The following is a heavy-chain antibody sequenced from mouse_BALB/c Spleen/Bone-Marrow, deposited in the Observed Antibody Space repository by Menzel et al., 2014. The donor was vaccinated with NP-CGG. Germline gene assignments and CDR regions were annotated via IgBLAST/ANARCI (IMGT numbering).Heavy chain of an antibody. D-gene: IGHD2-4*01. CDR2: IDPSDSYT. Sequence: QVQLQQSGAELVKPGASVKMSCKASGYTFTSYWMHWVKQRPGQGLEWIGTIDPSDSYTSYNQKFKGKATLTVGTSSSTAYMQLSSLTSEDSAVYYCTRNDYDGFAYWGQGTLVTVSA. CDR3: TRNDYDGFAY. J-gene: IGHJ3*01. CDR1: GYTFTSYW. V-gene: IGHV1S127*01.